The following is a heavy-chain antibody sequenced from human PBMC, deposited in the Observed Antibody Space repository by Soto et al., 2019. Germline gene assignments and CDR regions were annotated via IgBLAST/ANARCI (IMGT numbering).Heavy chain of an antibody. CDR1: GYSVTSSDYY. V-gene: IGHV4-39*01. D-gene: IGHD2-15*01. Sequence: SETLSLTCSVSGYSVTSSDYYWAWIRQAPGKGLEWIGSMFYSGLTYYNPSLKSRVTLSVDTSKNQFSVRLNSVTAADTAVYYCAPLSVSLSGPYGIHVWGQGTTVTVSS. J-gene: IGHJ6*02. CDR3: APLSVSLSGPYGIHV. CDR2: MFYSGLT.